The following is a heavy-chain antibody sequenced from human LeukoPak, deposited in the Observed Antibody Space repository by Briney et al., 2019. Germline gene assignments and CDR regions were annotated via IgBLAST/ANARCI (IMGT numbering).Heavy chain of an antibody. CDR1: GGSISSYY. CDR3: ARLTGTYHYYYMDV. J-gene: IGHJ6*03. D-gene: IGHD1-1*01. CDR2: IYASGST. V-gene: IGHV4-4*07. Sequence: SETLSLTCTVSGGSISSYYWSWIRQPPGKGLEWIGRIYASGSTDYNPSLKSRVTMSVDTSKSQFSLKMSSVTAADTAVYYCARLTGTYHYYYMDVWGKGTTVTVSS.